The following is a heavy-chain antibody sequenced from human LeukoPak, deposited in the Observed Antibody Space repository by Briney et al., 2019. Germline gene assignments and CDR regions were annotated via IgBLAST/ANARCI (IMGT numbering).Heavy chain of an antibody. CDR3: ARVGVRGVIIAWFDP. CDR2: ISGSGGST. V-gene: IGHV3-23*01. CDR1: GFTFSSYA. D-gene: IGHD3-10*01. J-gene: IGHJ5*02. Sequence: PGGSLRLSCAASGFTFSSYAMSWVRQAPGKGLEWVSAISGSGGSTYYADSVKGRFTISRDNAKNSLYLQVNSLRAEDTAVYYCARVGVRGVIIAWFDPWGQGTLVTVSS.